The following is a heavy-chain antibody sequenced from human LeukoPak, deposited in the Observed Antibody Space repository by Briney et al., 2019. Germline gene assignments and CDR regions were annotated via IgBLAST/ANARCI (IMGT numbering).Heavy chain of an antibody. V-gene: IGHV4-39*02. CDR1: GGSISSSSYY. CDR3: ARDPGYSYGRRYDAFDI. CDR2: IYYSGST. D-gene: IGHD5-18*01. Sequence: PSETLSLTCTVSGGSISSSSYYWGWIRQPPGKGLEWIGSIYYSGSTYYNPSLKSRVTISVDTSKNQFSLKLSSVTAADTAVYYCARDPGYSYGRRYDAFDIWGQGTMVTVSS. J-gene: IGHJ3*02.